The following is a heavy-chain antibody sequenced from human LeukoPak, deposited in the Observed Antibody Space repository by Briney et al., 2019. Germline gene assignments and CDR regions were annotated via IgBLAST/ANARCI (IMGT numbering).Heavy chain of an antibody. CDR1: GYSISSGTYY. D-gene: IGHD2-2*01. V-gene: IGHV4-61*02. J-gene: IGHJ3*02. Sequence: SETLSLTCTVSGYSISSGTYYWTWIRQPAGKGLEWIGRISTSGSTNYNPSLKSRVTISVDTSKNQFSLKLSSVTAADTAVYYCASSGYCSGTSCSRAAFDIWGQGTMVTVSS. CDR3: ASSGYCSGTSCSRAAFDI. CDR2: ISTSGST.